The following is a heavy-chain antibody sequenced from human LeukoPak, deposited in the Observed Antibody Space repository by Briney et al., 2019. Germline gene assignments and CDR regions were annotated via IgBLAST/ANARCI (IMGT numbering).Heavy chain of an antibody. D-gene: IGHD3-22*01. Sequence: GRSLRLSCAASGFTFSSYGMTWVRQAPGKGLEWLSAITGGGDGTYYADSVKGRFTISRDNSKNTLYLQMDSLRADDTALYYCAKENYYPNTAFDIWGQGTMVTVSS. CDR2: ITGGGDGT. J-gene: IGHJ3*02. CDR3: AKENYYPNTAFDI. V-gene: IGHV3-23*01. CDR1: GFTFSSYG.